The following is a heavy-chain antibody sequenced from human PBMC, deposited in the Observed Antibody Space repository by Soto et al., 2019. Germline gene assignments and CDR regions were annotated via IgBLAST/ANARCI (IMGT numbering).Heavy chain of an antibody. V-gene: IGHV4-39*01. J-gene: IGHJ5*02. CDR1: SGSISSTIYS. CDR3: ARGPVVVIPPNNWFDP. D-gene: IGHD3-22*01. Sequence: PSETLSLTCTVSSGSISSTIYSWDWIRQPPGKGLEWIGSIFYSGSTYYNPSLKSRVTISVDTSKNQFSLTLTSVTAADTAVYYCARGPVVVIPPNNWFDPWGQGTLVTVSS. CDR2: IFYSGST.